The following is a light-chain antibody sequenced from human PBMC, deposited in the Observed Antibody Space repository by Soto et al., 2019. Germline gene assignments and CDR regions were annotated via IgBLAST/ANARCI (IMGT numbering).Light chain of an antibody. CDR1: QSISSW. CDR2: KAS. J-gene: IGKJ2*01. Sequence: DIQMTQSPSTLSASVGDKVTITCRASQSISSWLAWYQQKPGKAPNLLIYKASSLESGVPSRFSGSGSGTEFTLTISSLQPDDFATYYCQQYTRNPYTFGQGTEVEI. V-gene: IGKV1-5*03. CDR3: QQYTRNPYT.